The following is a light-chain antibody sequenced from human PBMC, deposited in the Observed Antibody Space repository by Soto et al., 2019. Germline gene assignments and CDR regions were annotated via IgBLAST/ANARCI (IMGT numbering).Light chain of an antibody. CDR2: GAS. J-gene: IGKJ3*01. V-gene: IGKV3-20*01. CDR1: QSVSSSY. CDR3: QQYGSSPRFT. Sequence: EIVLTQSPGTLSFSPGERATLSCRASQSVSSSYLAWYQQKPGQAPRLLIYGASSRATGIPDRFSGSGSGTDFTLTISRLEPEDFAVYYCQQYGSSPRFTVGPGTKVDIK.